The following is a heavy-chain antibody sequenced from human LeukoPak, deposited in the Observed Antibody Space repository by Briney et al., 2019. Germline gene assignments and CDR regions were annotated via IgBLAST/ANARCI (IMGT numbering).Heavy chain of an antibody. Sequence: GGSLRLSCAASGFTFSSYAMSWVRQAPGKGLEWVSAISGSGGSAYYADSVKGRFTISRDNSKNTLYLQMNSLRAEDTAVYYCAKYSGSYSNFDYWGQGTLVTVSS. CDR3: AKYSGSYSNFDY. J-gene: IGHJ4*02. D-gene: IGHD1-26*01. CDR1: GFTFSSYA. CDR2: ISGSGGSA. V-gene: IGHV3-23*01.